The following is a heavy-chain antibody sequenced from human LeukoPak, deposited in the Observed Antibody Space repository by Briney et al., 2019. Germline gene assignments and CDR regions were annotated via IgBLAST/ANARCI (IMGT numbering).Heavy chain of an antibody. Sequence: GRSLRLSCAASGFTFEEHAMHWVRQAPGKGLEWASSITWNSGRIAYADSVKGRFTISRDNSKNTLYLQMSSLRAEDTAVYYCVKGLTTVTTNWFDPWGQGTLVTVSS. CDR3: VKGLTTVTTNWFDP. CDR1: GFTFEEHA. J-gene: IGHJ5*02. V-gene: IGHV3-9*01. CDR2: ITWNSGRI. D-gene: IGHD4-17*01.